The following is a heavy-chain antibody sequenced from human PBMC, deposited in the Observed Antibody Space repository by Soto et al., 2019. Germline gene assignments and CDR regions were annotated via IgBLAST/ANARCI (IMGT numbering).Heavy chain of an antibody. V-gene: IGHV3-21*01. J-gene: IGHJ3*02. D-gene: IGHD3-10*01. CDR3: APILWFGELDAFDI. CDR1: GFTFSSYS. CDR2: ISSSSSYI. Sequence: PGGSLRLSCAASGFTFSSYSMNWVRQAPGKGLEWVSSISSSSSYIYYADSVKGRFTISRDNAKNSLYLQMNSLRAEDTAVYYCAPILWFGELDAFDIWGQGTMVTVSS.